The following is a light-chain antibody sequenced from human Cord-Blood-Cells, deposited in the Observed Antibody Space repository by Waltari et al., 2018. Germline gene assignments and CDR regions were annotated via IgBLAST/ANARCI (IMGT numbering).Light chain of an antibody. CDR3: CSYAGSSTFHVV. CDR1: SRDVGSYNL. V-gene: IGLV2-23*03. J-gene: IGLJ2*01. CDR2: EGS. Sequence: QSALTQPASVSGSPGQSITISCTGTSRDVGSYNLGPWYKQHPGKAPKRMIYEGSKRPSGGSNRCSGSKSGNTASLTISGLQAEDEAYYYCCSYAGSSTFHVVFGGGTKLTVL.